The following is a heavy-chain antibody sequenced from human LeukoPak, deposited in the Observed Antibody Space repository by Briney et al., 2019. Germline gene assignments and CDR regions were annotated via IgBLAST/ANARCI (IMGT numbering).Heavy chain of an antibody. CDR2: ISGSDGGT. V-gene: IGHV3-21*01. Sequence: PGGSLRLSCAASGFTLSSYGMSWVRQAPGKGLEWVSAISGSDGGTYYADSVKGRFTISRDNAKNSLYLQMNSLRAEDTAVYYCARGAATVTTMDYWGQGTLVTVSS. J-gene: IGHJ4*02. D-gene: IGHD4-17*01. CDR1: GFTLSSYG. CDR3: ARGAATVTTMDY.